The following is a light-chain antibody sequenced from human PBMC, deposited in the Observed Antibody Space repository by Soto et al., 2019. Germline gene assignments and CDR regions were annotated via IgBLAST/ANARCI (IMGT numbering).Light chain of an antibody. CDR2: WAS. CDR3: QQYYSIPRT. J-gene: IGKJ1*01. CDR1: QSVLYSSNNKNY. V-gene: IGKV4-1*01. Sequence: DIVMTQSPDSLAVSLGERATINCKSSQSVLYSSNNKNYLAWYQQKPGQPPKLLIYWASTRESGVPDRLSGSGSGTDFTLTIRSLQAEDVAVYHCQQYYSIPRTFGQGTKVEIK.